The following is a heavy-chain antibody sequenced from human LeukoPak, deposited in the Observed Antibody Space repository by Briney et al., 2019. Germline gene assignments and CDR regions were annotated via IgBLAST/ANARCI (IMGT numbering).Heavy chain of an antibody. J-gene: IGHJ4*02. CDR3: AKVRDYYGSGSKFDY. V-gene: IGHV3-23*01. D-gene: IGHD3-10*01. CDR2: ISGSGGNT. Sequence: GGSLRLSCAASGFTFSSYAMSWVRQAPGKGLEWVSAISGSGGNTYYADSVKGRFTISRDNSKNTLYLQMNSLRAEDTAVYYCAKVRDYYGSGSKFDYWGQGTLVTVSS. CDR1: GFTFSSYA.